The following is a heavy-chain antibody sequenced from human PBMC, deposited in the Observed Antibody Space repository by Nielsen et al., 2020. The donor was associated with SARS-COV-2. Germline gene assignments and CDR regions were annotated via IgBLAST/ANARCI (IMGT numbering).Heavy chain of an antibody. CDR1: GFTFSSYW. CDR2: IKQDGSEK. Sequence: GESLKISCAASGFTFSSYWMSWVRQAPGKGLEWVANIKQDGSEKYYVDSVKGRFTISRDNAKNSLYLQMNSLRAEDTAVYYCASTYYYGSGPFGYWGQGTLVTVSS. V-gene: IGHV3-7*02. CDR3: ASTYYYGSGPFGY. D-gene: IGHD3-10*01. J-gene: IGHJ4*02.